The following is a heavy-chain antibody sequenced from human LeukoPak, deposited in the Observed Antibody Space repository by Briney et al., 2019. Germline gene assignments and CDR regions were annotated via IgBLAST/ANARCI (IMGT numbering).Heavy chain of an antibody. J-gene: IGHJ3*02. CDR3: ARGAEWLFQKAAFDI. CDR2: FYYSGST. V-gene: IGHV4-39*07. CDR1: GGSINTNSFS. D-gene: IGHD3-3*01. Sequence: SETLSLTCTVSGGSINTNSFSWGWLRQPPGKGLEWIGTFYYSGSTYSTASLQSRVTISVDTSKNQFSLKLSSVTAADTAVYYCARGAEWLFQKAAFDIWGQGTMVTVSS.